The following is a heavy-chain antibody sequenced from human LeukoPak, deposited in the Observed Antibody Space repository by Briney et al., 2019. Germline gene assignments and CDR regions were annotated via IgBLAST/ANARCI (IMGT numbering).Heavy chain of an antibody. Sequence: SETLSLTCAVYGGSFSGYYWSWIRQPPGKGLEWIGEINHSGSTDYNPSLKSRVTISVDTSKNQFSLKLSSVTAADTAVYYCARGVFGPGAFDIWGQGTMVTVSS. CDR2: INHSGST. J-gene: IGHJ3*02. CDR1: GGSFSGYY. V-gene: IGHV4-34*01. D-gene: IGHD1-14*01. CDR3: ARGVFGPGAFDI.